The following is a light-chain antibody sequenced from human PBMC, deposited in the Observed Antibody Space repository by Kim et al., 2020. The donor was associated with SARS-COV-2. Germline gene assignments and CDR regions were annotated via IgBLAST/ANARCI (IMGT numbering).Light chain of an antibody. CDR2: GAS. CDR1: QSVSTY. CDR3: QQYNNWPRT. V-gene: IGKV3-15*01. J-gene: IGKJ1*01. Sequence: EIVVTQSPATLSLSPGERATLSCRASQSVSTYLAWYQQKPGQAPRLLIYGASTSATGIPARFSGSGSGTEFTLTISGLQSEDFAVYVCQQYNNWPRTFGQGTKVDIK.